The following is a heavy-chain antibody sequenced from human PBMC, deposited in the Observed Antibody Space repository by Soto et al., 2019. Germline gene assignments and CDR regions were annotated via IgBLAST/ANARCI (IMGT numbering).Heavy chain of an antibody. CDR1: GGSISSYY. Sequence: SETLSLTCTVSGGSISSYYWSWIRQPPGKGLEWIGYIYYSGSTNYNPSLKSRVTISVDTSKNQFSLKLSSVTAADTAVYYCARGGGLQYFDYWGQGTLVTVS. D-gene: IGHD2-21*01. V-gene: IGHV4-59*01. CDR3: ARGGGLQYFDY. J-gene: IGHJ4*02. CDR2: IYYSGST.